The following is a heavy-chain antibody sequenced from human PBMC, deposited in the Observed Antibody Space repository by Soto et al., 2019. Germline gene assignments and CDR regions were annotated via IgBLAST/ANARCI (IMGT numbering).Heavy chain of an antibody. CDR1: GYTFTSYG. CDR3: ARGGRYSYDFYSYYFDY. CDR2: ISAYNGNT. V-gene: IGHV1-18*01. D-gene: IGHD5-18*01. J-gene: IGHJ4*02. Sequence: ASVKVSCKASGYTFTSYGISWVRQAPGQGFEWMGWISAYNGNTNYAQKLQGRVTMTTDTSTSTAYMELRSLRSDDTAVYYCARGGRYSYDFYSYYFDYWGQGTLVTVSS.